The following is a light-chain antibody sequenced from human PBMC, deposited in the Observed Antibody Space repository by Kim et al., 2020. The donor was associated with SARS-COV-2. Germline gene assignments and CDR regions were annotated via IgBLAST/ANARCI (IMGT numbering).Light chain of an antibody. V-gene: IGLV1-44*01. CDR3: AAWDESLDGFLV. Sequence: VILSDSGSRCNLGSNPVNWYQRVPGTSPKLLIYGNSDRPSGVPDRFTASKSDTSAALAISGLQSEDETTYYCAAWDESLDGFLVFGGGTQLTVL. CDR1: RCNLGSNP. J-gene: IGLJ2*01. CDR2: GNS.